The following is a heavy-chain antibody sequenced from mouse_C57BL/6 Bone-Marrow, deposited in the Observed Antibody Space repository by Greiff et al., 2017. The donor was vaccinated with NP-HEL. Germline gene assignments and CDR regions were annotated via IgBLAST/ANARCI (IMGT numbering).Heavy chain of an antibody. CDR3: ARDGRAWFAD. V-gene: IGHV5-4*01. Sequence: EVQLKESGGGLVKPGGSLKLSCAASGFTFSSYAMSWVRQTPEKRLEWVATISDGGSYTYYPDNVKGRFTISRDNAKNNLYLQMSHLKSEDTAMYYCARDGRAWFADWGQGTLVTVSA. J-gene: IGHJ3*01. CDR2: ISDGGSYT. CDR1: GFTFSSYA.